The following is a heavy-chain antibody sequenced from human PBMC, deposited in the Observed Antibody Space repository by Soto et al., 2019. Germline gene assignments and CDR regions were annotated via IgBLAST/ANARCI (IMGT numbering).Heavy chain of an antibody. J-gene: IGHJ6*02. CDR3: ARGSPDYYGMDV. CDR1: GFTFSSYS. D-gene: IGHD1-26*01. Sequence: EVQLVESGGGLVQPGGSLRLSCAASGFTFSSYSMNWVRQAPGKGLEWVSYISSSSSTIYYADSVKDRFTISRDNAKNSLYLQMNSLRDEDTAVYYCARGSPDYYGMDVWGQGTTVTVSS. V-gene: IGHV3-48*02. CDR2: ISSSSSTI.